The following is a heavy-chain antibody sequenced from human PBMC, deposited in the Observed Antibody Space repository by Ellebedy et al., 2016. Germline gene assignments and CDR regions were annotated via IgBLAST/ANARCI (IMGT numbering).Heavy chain of an antibody. D-gene: IGHD3-3*01. CDR1: GYTFTGYY. J-gene: IGHJ3*02. V-gene: IGHV1-2*04. CDR3: AREISDHDAFDI. CDR2: INPNSGGT. Sequence: ASVKVSXXASGYTFTGYYMHWVRQAPGQGLEWMGWINPNSGGTNYAQKFQGWVTMTRDTSISTAYMELSRLRSDDTAVYYCAREISDHDAFDIWGQGTMVTVSS.